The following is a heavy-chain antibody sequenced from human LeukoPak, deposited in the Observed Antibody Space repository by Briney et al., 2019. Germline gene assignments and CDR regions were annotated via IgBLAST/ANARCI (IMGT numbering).Heavy chain of an antibody. V-gene: IGHV4-39*01. J-gene: IGHJ4*02. CDR1: GGSISSSSYY. Sequence: SETLSLTCTVSGGSISSSSYYWGWIRQPPGKGLEWIGSIYYSGSTYYNPSLKSRVTISVDTSKNQFSLKLSSVTAADTAVYYCARHVWWARVIVVVPAAPFDYWGQGILVTVSS. D-gene: IGHD2-2*01. CDR3: ARHVWWARVIVVVPAAPFDY. CDR2: IYYSGST.